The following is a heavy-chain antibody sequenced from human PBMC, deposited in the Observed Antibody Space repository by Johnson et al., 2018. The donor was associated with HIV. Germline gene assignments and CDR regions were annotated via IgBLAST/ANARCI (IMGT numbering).Heavy chain of an antibody. D-gene: IGHD3-22*01. CDR3: ARGGARSSGYYSTFDI. CDR1: GFTFSSYG. J-gene: IGHJ3*02. CDR2: IRYDGSNK. Sequence: QVQLVESGGGVVRPGGSLRLSCAASGFTFSSYGLHWVRQAPGKGLEWVAFIRYDGSNKYSADSVKGRFTISRDNSKNTLYLQMNSLRAEDTAVYYCARGGARSSGYYSTFDIWGQGTMVTVSS. V-gene: IGHV3-30*02.